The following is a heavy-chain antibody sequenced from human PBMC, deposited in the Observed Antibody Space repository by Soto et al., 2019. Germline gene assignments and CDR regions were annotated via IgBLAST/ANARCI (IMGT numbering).Heavy chain of an antibody. V-gene: IGHV3-43*01. Sequence: GESLKISCAASGFTFDDYTMHWVRQAPGKGLEWVSLISWDGGSTYYADSVKGRFTISRDNSKNSLYLQMNSLRTEDTALYYCAKAGRYYYGSGSYNFDYWGQGTLVTVSS. CDR1: GFTFDDYT. CDR2: ISWDGGST. J-gene: IGHJ4*02. D-gene: IGHD3-10*01. CDR3: AKAGRYYYGSGSYNFDY.